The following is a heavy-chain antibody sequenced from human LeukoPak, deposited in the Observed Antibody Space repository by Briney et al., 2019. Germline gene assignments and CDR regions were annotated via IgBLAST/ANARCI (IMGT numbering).Heavy chain of an antibody. V-gene: IGHV3-74*01. CDR2: INSDGSST. D-gene: IGHD2-15*01. CDR3: AKYRYCSGGSCYELDF. CDR1: GFTFSSYW. J-gene: IGHJ4*02. Sequence: GGSLRLSCAASGFTFSSYWMHWVRQAPGKGLVWVSRINSDGSSTSYADSVKGRFTISRDNFKNTLYLQMNSLRAEDTAMYYCAKYRYCSGGSCYELDFWGQGTLVTVSS.